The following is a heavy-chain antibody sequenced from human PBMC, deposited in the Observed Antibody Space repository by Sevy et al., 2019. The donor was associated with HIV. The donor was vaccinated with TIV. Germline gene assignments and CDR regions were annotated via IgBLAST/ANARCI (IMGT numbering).Heavy chain of an antibody. D-gene: IGHD3-22*01. CDR3: VREGDDSSGYCLLGFYYGMDV. CDR2: ISYDGSNK. V-gene: IGHV3-30-3*01. J-gene: IGHJ6*02. Sequence: GGSLRLSCAASGFTFSSYAMHWVRQAPGKGLEWVAVISYDGSNKYYADSVKGRFTISRDNSKNTLYLQMNSLRAEDTAVYYCVREGDDSSGYCLLGFYYGMDVWGQGTTVTVSS. CDR1: GFTFSSYA.